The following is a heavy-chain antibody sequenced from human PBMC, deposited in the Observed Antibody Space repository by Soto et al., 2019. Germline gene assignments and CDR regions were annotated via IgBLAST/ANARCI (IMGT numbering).Heavy chain of an antibody. V-gene: IGHV2-5*02. CDR2: IYWDDDK. Sequence: QITLKESGPTLVKPTQPLTLTCTFSGFSLSTGGVGVVWIRQPPGKALEYVALIYWDDDKRYSPSLRSRLTITKDTSKNQVVLTMTNMDPVDTATYFCAHRESDREAFWGQGTLVTVSS. CDR1: GFSLSTGGVG. J-gene: IGHJ4*02. CDR3: AHRESDREAF. D-gene: IGHD3-10*01.